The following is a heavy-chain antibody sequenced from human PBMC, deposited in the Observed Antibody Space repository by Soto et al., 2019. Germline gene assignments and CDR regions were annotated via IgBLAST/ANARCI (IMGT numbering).Heavy chain of an antibody. D-gene: IGHD2-2*01. J-gene: IGHJ4*02. CDR1: GFTFSTYE. CDR3: VRDTMRASAAASLDY. V-gene: IGHV3-48*03. Sequence: PGGSLRLSCAASGFTFSTYEFNWVRQAPGRGLEWISYISVSGNIIKYAESVKGRFTISRDNADNSLHLHMSNLRVDDTALYFCVRDTMRASAAASLDYRGQGTQVTVSS. CDR2: ISVSGNII.